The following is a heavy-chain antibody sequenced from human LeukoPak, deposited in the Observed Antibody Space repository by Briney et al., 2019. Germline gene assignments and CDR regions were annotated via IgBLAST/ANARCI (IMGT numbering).Heavy chain of an antibody. CDR2: ISGSGGGT. Sequence: GGSLRLSCAVSGIILSNYGMSWVRQAPGKGLEWVAGISGSGGGTVYADSVKGRFTISRDNPKNTLYLQMNSLRAEDTAVYFCAKRGVVIRVVLVGFHKEAYYFDSWGQGALVTVSS. CDR3: AKRGVVIRVVLVGFHKEAYYFDS. D-gene: IGHD3-10*01. V-gene: IGHV3-23*01. CDR1: GIILSNYG. J-gene: IGHJ4*02.